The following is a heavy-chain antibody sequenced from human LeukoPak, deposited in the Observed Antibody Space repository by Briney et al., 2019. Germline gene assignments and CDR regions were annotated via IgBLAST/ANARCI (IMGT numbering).Heavy chain of an antibody. D-gene: IGHD1-1*01. V-gene: IGHV3-15*01. Sequence: GGPLPLSCPASGFPFVNTWMSGVRPPPGRGLEWVGRIKSKTEDRTTDYAAPVKGRFTISRDDSNNTLYLQMNRLKTEDTALYYCTTGTSRGYWGQGTLVTVSS. CDR3: TTGTSRGY. CDR1: GFPFVNTW. J-gene: IGHJ4*02. CDR2: IKSKTEDRTT.